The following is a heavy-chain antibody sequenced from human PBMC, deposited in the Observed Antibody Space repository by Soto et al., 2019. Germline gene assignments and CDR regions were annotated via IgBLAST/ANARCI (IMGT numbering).Heavy chain of an antibody. J-gene: IGHJ4*02. Sequence: QVPGKGLEWMGRIDPNDSYTNYSPSFQGHVTISADKSISTAYLQWSSLKASDTAMYYCASGTMTTVTTRLDYWGQGTLVTVSS. V-gene: IGHV5-10-1*01. CDR2: IDPNDSYT. CDR3: ASGTMTTVTTRLDY. D-gene: IGHD4-17*01.